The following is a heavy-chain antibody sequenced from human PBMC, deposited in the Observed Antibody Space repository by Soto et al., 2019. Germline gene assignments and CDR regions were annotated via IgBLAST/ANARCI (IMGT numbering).Heavy chain of an antibody. Sequence: QVQLQESGPGLVKPSETLSLTCTVSGGSISSYYWSWIRQPPGKGLEWIGYIYYSGSTNYNPSLKSRVTISVDTSKNQFSLKLSSVTAADTAVYYCARVATDTAMVPQYYYYYYGMDVWGQGTTVTVSS. CDR2: IYYSGST. V-gene: IGHV4-59*01. J-gene: IGHJ6*02. CDR1: GGSISSYY. CDR3: ARVATDTAMVPQYYYYYYGMDV. D-gene: IGHD5-18*01.